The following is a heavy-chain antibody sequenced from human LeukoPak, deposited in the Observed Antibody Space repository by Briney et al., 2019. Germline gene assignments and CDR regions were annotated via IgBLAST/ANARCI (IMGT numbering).Heavy chain of an antibody. D-gene: IGHD4/OR15-4a*01. Sequence: GGSLRLSCTVSGFTGSSNSMSWLRQAPGKGLEWGSFIYSDNTHYSDSVKGRFTISRDNSKNTLYLQMNSLRAEDTAVYYCARRAGAYSHPYDYWGQGTLVTVSS. J-gene: IGHJ4*02. CDR3: ARRAGAYSHPYDY. CDR2: IYSDNT. CDR1: GFTGSSNS. V-gene: IGHV3-53*01.